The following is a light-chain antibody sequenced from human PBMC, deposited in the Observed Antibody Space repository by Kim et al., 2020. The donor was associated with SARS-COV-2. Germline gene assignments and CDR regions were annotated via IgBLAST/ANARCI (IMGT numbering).Light chain of an antibody. CDR3: QGWDSITANYV. CDR1: KLGDKY. CDR2: QDS. J-gene: IGLJ1*01. V-gene: IGLV3-1*01. Sequence: SYELTQPPSVSVSPGQTASITCSGDKLGDKYACWYQQKPGQSPVLVIYQDSKRPSGIPERFSGSNSGNTATLTISGTQAMDEADYYCQGWDSITANYVFGTGTKVTVL.